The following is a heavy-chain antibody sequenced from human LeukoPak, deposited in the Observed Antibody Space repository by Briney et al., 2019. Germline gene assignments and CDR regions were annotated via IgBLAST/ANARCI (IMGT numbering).Heavy chain of an antibody. Sequence: SETLSLTCTVSGGSISSSSYYWGWTRQPPGKGLEWIGSIYYSGSTYYNPSLKSRVTISVDTSKNQFSLKLSSVTAADTAVYYCARSPRGYSGYESRYYFDYWGQGTLVTVSS. CDR1: GGSISSSSYY. CDR3: ARSPRGYSGYESRYYFDY. CDR2: IYYSGST. V-gene: IGHV4-39*01. D-gene: IGHD5-12*01. J-gene: IGHJ4*02.